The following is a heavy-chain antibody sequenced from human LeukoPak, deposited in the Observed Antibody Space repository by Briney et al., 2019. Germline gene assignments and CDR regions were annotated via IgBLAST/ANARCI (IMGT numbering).Heavy chain of an antibody. CDR3: AKDDAWLRYQY. CDR1: GFTFSSYS. D-gene: IGHD3-9*01. J-gene: IGHJ4*02. V-gene: IGHV3-21*04. CDR2: ISSSSSYI. Sequence: GGSLRLSCAASGFTFSSYSMNWVRRAPGKGLEWVSSISSSSSYIYYADSVKGRFTISRDNAKNSLYLQMNSLRAEDTAVYYCAKDDAWLRYQYWGQGTLVTVSS.